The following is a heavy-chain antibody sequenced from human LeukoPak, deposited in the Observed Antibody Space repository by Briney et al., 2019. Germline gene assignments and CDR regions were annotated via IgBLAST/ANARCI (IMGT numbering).Heavy chain of an antibody. D-gene: IGHD3/OR15-3a*01. CDR1: GDSVSSDSAA. Sequence: SQTLSLTCAISGDSVSSDSAAWSWIRQSPSRGLEWPGRTYYRSKWFSDYAVSMRGRITINPDTSKNQFSLQLNSVTPGDTAVYYCARDRDWYYFDFWGQGTLVIVSS. V-gene: IGHV6-1*01. CDR2: TYYRSKWFS. J-gene: IGHJ4*02. CDR3: ARDRDWYYFDF.